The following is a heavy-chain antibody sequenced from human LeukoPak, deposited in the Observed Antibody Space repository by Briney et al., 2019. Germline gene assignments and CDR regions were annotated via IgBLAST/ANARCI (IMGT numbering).Heavy chain of an antibody. CDR2: IIPILGIA. J-gene: IGHJ4*02. V-gene: IGHV1-69*04. Sequence: SVKVSCKASGGTFSSYTISWVRQAPGQGLEWMGRIIPILGIANYAQKFQGRVTITADKSTSAAYMELSSLRSEDTAVYYCARDPGDCSSTSCYTDYWGQGTLVTVSS. CDR3: ARDPGDCSSTSCYTDY. D-gene: IGHD2-2*02. CDR1: GGTFSSYT.